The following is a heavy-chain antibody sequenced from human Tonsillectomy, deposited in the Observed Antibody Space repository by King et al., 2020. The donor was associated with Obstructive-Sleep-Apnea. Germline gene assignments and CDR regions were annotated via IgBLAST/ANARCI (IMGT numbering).Heavy chain of an antibody. CDR2: IYYSGST. V-gene: IGHV4-59*08. J-gene: IGHJ4*02. CDR1: GGSISSYY. D-gene: IGHD6-13*01. Sequence: QLQESGPGLVKPSETLSLTCTVSGGSISSYYWSWIRQPPGKGLEWIGYIYYSGSTNYNPSLKSRVTISVDTSKNQFSLKLSSVTAADTAVYYCAGIAAAEDYWGQGTLVTVSS. CDR3: AGIAAAEDY.